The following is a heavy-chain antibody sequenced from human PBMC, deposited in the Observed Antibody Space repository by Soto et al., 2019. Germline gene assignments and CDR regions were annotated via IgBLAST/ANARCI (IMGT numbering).Heavy chain of an antibody. V-gene: IGHV4-34*01. CDR3: ARGLILWFGELSRRGGYYYYMDV. Sequence: QVQLQQWGAGLLKPSETLSLTCAVYGGSFSGYQWSWIRQTPGKGLEWIGEIHDSGNINYNPSLKSRVSLFVDTAKKQISLKLSSVTAADTAVYYCARGLILWFGELSRRGGYYYYMDVWGKGTTVTVSS. CDR2: IHDSGNI. D-gene: IGHD3-10*01. J-gene: IGHJ6*03. CDR1: GGSFSGYQ.